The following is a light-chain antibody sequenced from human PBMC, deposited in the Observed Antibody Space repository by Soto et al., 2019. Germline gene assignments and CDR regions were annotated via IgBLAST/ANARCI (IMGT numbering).Light chain of an antibody. V-gene: IGKV2-30*01. CDR3: MQGSRWPLT. CDR2: KVS. J-gene: IGKJ5*01. CDR1: HSLVYSDGDTY. Sequence: DVVMTQSPLSLPVTLGQPASISCTSSHSLVYSDGDTYLNWFQQRPGQSPRRLVYKVSNRDSGVLDGFSGRGSCADFTGKISGVEAEDVGVSYCMQGSRWPLTFGPGTRLEIK.